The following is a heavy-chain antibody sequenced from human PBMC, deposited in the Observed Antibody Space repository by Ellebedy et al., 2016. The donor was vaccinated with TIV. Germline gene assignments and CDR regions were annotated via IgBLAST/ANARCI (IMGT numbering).Heavy chain of an antibody. D-gene: IGHD3-10*01. CDR1: GDSMNNYY. CDR3: ARRHSGSSRMDV. V-gene: IGHV4-59*01. Sequence: MPSETLSLTCSVSGDSMNNYYWAWIRQTPGKGLDWLGNIYYSGGTNNSPFLKGRVTISVDPSKNQFSLRVTSVTAADTAVYYCARRHSGSSRMDVWGQGTTVIVSS. J-gene: IGHJ6*02. CDR2: IYYSGGT.